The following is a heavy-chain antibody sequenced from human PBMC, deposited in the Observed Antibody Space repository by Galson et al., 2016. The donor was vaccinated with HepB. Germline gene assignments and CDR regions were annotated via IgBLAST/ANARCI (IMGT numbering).Heavy chain of an antibody. J-gene: IGHJ4*02. D-gene: IGHD3-10*01. V-gene: IGHV3-30-3*02. CDR3: STWGFTSGIDH. CDR2: ISDYGTNI. Sequence: SLRLSCAMSGLTFSKYAMQWVRQAPGKGLEWVAVISDYGTNINYADSVKGRFTISRDNSDEKLFLQMHSLKTEDRATYYRSTWGFTSGIDHWGRGIQVTVSS. CDR1: GLTFSKYA.